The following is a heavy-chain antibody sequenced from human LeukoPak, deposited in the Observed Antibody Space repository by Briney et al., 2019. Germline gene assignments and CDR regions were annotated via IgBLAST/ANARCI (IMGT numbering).Heavy chain of an antibody. D-gene: IGHD3-10*01. J-gene: IGHJ6*02. V-gene: IGHV4-34*01. Sequence: SETLSLTRAVYGGSFSGYYWSWIRQPPGKGLEWIGEINHSGSTNYNPSLKSRVTISVDTSKNQFSLKLSSVTAADTAVYYCARDTMVRGVPFYYYYGMDVWGQGTTVTVSS. CDR2: INHSGST. CDR1: GGSFSGYY. CDR3: ARDTMVRGVPFYYYYGMDV.